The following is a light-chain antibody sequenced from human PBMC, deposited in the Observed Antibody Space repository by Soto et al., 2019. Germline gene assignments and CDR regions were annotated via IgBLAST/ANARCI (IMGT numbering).Light chain of an antibody. J-gene: IGKJ3*01. CDR1: QSVLYSSNNKNY. CDR2: WAS. Sequence: DIVMTQSPDSLAVSLGERATINCKSSQSVLYSSNNKNYLAWYQQKPGQPPKLLIYWASTRESGVPDRFSGVWSGTDFTLTINTLQPEDFAVYYYQEYDSTPFTFGPGTKVDIK. V-gene: IGKV4-1*01. CDR3: QEYDSTPFT.